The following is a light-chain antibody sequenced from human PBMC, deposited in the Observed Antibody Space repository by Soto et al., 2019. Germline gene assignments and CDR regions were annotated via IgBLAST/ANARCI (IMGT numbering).Light chain of an antibody. CDR2: WAS. CDR1: QSVLYSSNNKNY. J-gene: IGKJ5*01. Sequence: DIVMTQSPDSLAVSLGERATINCKSSQSVLYSSNNKNYLGWYQQKAGQPPKLIIYWASTRESGVPDRFSGSGSGTDFTLTNSSLQAEDVAVYYCQQYYASPITFGQGTRLEIK. V-gene: IGKV4-1*01. CDR3: QQYYASPIT.